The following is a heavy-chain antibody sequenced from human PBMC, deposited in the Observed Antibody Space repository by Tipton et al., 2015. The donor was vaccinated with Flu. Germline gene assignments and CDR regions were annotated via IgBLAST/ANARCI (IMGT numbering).Heavy chain of an antibody. J-gene: IGHJ4*02. D-gene: IGHD3-10*01. V-gene: IGHV6-1*01. CDR1: GDSVSSNSAA. CDR2: TYYRSKWYN. Sequence: PGLVKPSQTLSLTCAISGDSVSSNSAAWNWIRQSPSRGLEWLGWTYYRSKWYNDYAVSVKSRITINPDKSKNQFSLQLNSVTPEDTAVYYCSRSTYYYGSGSSDYWGQGTLVAVSS. CDR3: SRSTYYYGSGSSDY.